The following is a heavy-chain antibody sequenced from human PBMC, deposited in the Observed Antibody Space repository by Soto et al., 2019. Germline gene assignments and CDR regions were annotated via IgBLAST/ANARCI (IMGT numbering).Heavy chain of an antibody. CDR3: VREGGDYGEELPLGWFDP. CDR1: GGSISSGDYY. CDR2: IYYSGST. V-gene: IGHV4-30-4*01. D-gene: IGHD4-17*01. J-gene: IGHJ5*02. Sequence: QVQLQESGPGLVKPSQTLSLTCTVSGGSISSGDYYWSWIRQPPGKGLEWIGYIYYSGSTYYNPSLKSRVTISVDTSKNQFSLKLSSVTAADTAVYYCVREGGDYGEELPLGWFDPWGQGTLVTVSS.